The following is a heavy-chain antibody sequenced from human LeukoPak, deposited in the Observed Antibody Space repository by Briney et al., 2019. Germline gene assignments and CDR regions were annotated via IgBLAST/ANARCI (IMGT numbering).Heavy chain of an antibody. D-gene: IGHD3-9*01. J-gene: IGHJ3*02. V-gene: IGHV4-34*01. CDR1: GGSFSGYY. CDR2: INHSGST. CDR3: ARVPRLVLRYFDRLGAFGI. Sequence: TSETLSLTCAVYGGSFSGYYWSWIRQPPGKGLEWIGEINHSGSTNYNPSLKSRVTISVDTSKNQFSLKLSSVTAADTAVYYCARVPRLVLRYFDRLGAFGIWGQGTMVTVSS.